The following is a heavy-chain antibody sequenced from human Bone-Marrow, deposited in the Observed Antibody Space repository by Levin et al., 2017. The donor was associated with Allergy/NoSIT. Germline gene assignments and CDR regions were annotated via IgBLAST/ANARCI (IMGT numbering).Heavy chain of an antibody. J-gene: IGHJ3*02. CDR1: GYSFTSYW. Sequence: GGSLRLSCKGSGYSFTSYWIGWVRQMPGKGLEWMGIIYPGDSDTRYSPSFQGQVTISADKSISTAYLQWSSLKASDTAMYYCARRIGRITVGGVIVNDAFDIWGQGTMVTVSS. V-gene: IGHV5-51*01. CDR2: IYPGDSDT. CDR3: ARRIGRITVGGVIVNDAFDI. D-gene: IGHD3-16*02.